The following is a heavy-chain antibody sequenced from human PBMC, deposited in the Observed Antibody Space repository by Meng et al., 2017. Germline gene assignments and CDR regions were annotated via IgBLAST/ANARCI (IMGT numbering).Heavy chain of an antibody. CDR1: GFTFSSYA. J-gene: IGHJ4*02. CDR2: ISGSGGST. V-gene: IGHV3-23*01. Sequence: ETLSLTCAASGFTFSSYAMSWVRQAPGKGLEWVSAISGSGGSTYYADSVKGRFTISRDNSKNTLYLQMNSLRAEDTAVYYCAKVGYSSGRNPDYWGQGTLVTVSS. D-gene: IGHD6-19*01. CDR3: AKVGYSSGRNPDY.